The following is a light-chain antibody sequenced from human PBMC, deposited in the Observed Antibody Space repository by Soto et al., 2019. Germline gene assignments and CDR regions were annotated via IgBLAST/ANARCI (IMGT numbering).Light chain of an antibody. CDR2: TAP. V-gene: IGKV1-17*01. Sequence: DIQMTQSPSSLSASVGDRVTITCRASQSIRNYFNWYQQKPGKAPKVLIYTAPSLQSGAPSRLSASGSGTEFTLTISSLQPDDFATYYCQQYNSYSTFGGGTKVDIK. J-gene: IGKJ4*01. CDR1: QSIRNY. CDR3: QQYNSYST.